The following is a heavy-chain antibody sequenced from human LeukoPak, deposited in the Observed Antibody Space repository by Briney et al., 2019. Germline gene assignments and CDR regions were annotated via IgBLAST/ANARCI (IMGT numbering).Heavy chain of an antibody. V-gene: IGHV3-48*02. CDR1: GFTFSSYS. Sequence: GGSLRLSCAASGFTFSSYSMNWVRQAPGKGLEWLSYIDSSSDTISYADSVKGRFTISRDNAKNSLFLQMNSLRDEDSAKYYCARDHNWGFDYWGQGALVTVSS. D-gene: IGHD7-27*01. CDR2: IDSSSDTI. J-gene: IGHJ4*02. CDR3: ARDHNWGFDY.